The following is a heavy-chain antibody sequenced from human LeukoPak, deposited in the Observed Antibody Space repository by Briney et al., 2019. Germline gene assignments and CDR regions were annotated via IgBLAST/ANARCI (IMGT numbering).Heavy chain of an antibody. CDR1: GGSFSGYY. CDR2: INHSGST. V-gene: IGHV4-34*01. Sequence: SETLSLTCADYGGSFSGYYWSWIRQPPGKGLEWIGEINHSGSTNYNPSLKSRVTISVDTSKNQFSLKLSSVTAADTAVYYCARVPYTARGPQFDYWGQGTLVTVSS. D-gene: IGHD5-18*01. CDR3: ARVPYTARGPQFDY. J-gene: IGHJ4*02.